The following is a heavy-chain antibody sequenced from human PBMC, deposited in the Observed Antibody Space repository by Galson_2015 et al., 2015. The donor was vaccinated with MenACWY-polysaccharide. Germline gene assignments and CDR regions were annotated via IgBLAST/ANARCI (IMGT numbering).Heavy chain of an antibody. J-gene: IGHJ6*03. V-gene: IGHV1-8*01. CDR2: MNPNSGNT. Sequence: SVKVSCKASGYTFGSRDINWVRQATGPGLEWMGWMNPNSGNTGYAQKFKGRVTMTRNTSITTAYMELSSLRSEDTAVYYCARGSHYSYYYMDVWGKGTTVIVSS. CDR1: GYTFGSRD. CDR3: ARGSHYSYYYMDV.